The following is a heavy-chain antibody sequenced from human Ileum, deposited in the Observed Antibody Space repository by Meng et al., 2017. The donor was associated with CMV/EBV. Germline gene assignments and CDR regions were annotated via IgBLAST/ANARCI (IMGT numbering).Heavy chain of an antibody. CDR2: IHDSGST. CDR3: ARVWGIAVRPLDY. J-gene: IGHJ4*02. CDR1: GDSSRSCHYY. D-gene: IGHD6-6*01. Sequence: QLPESVPGLLKPPQTLSLTVTGSGDSSRSCHYYWIGIRQTPGKGLESIGHIHDSGSTYYNPSLQSRVTISVDTSKNQFSLKLSSVTAADTAVYYCARVWGIAVRPLDYWGQGTLVTVSS. V-gene: IGHV4-30-4*01.